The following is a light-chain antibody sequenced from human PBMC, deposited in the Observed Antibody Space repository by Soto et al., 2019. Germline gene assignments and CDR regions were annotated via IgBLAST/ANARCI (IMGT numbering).Light chain of an antibody. V-gene: IGLV2-14*01. J-gene: IGLJ1*01. CDR3: SSYTSDSTFV. CDR1: SSDVGGYNY. CDR2: EVS. Sequence: QSVLTQPASVSGSPGQSITISCTGTSSDVGGYNYVSWYQQHPGTAPKLMIYEVSNRPSGVSNRFSGSKSVNTASLTISGLQAEDEADYYCSSYTSDSTFVFGTGTKLTVL.